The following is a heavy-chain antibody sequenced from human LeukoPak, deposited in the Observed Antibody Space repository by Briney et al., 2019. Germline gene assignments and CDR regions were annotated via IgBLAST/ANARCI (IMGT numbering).Heavy chain of an antibody. CDR3: ARRVVYGYLGYYYYGMDV. CDR2: INPSGGST. CDR1: GYTFTTYY. V-gene: IGHV1-46*01. D-gene: IGHD5-18*01. J-gene: IGHJ6*02. Sequence: ASVKVSCKASGYTFTTYYMHWVRQAPGQGLEWMGIINPSGGSTSYAQKFQGRVTMTRDTSTSTVYMELSSLRSEDTAVYYCARRVVYGYLGYYYYGMDVWGQGTTVTVSS.